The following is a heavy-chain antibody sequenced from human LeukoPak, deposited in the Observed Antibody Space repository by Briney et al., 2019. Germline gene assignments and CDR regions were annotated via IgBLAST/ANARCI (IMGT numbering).Heavy chain of an antibody. J-gene: IGHJ4*02. D-gene: IGHD2-15*01. V-gene: IGHV4-34*01. CDR3: ARGREYCSGGSCYPYKFDN. CDR2: INHSGST. Sequence: SETLSLTCAVYGGSFSGYYWSWIRQPPGKGLEWIGEINHSGSTNYNPSLKSRVTISVDTSKNQFSLKLTSVTAADTDVYYCARGREYCSGGSCYPYKFDNGGEGTL. CDR1: GGSFSGYY.